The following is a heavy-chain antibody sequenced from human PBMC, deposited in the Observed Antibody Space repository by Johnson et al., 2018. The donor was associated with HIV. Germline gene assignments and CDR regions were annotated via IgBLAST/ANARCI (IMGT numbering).Heavy chain of an antibody. Sequence: QVQLVESGGGLVQPGGSLRLSCAASGFIFSDYYLTWIRQAPGKGLEWISYISNSASAIYYADSMKGRFTISRANAKTSLYLQMNSLRAEDTAVYYCASDHYDSSGYYPEAFDIWGQGTMVTVSS. V-gene: IGHV3-11*01. D-gene: IGHD3-22*01. CDR3: ASDHYDSSGYYPEAFDI. CDR1: GFIFSDYY. CDR2: ISNSASAI. J-gene: IGHJ3*02.